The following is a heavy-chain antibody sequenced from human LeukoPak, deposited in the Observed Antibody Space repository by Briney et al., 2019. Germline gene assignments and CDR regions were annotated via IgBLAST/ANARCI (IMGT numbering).Heavy chain of an antibody. CDR2: IHRDDKT. CDR3: AREVISTPSYFDY. V-gene: IGHV3-53*01. J-gene: IGHJ4*02. D-gene: IGHD2-2*01. Sequence: GGSLRLSCAASGFTFSSYVINWVRQAPGKGLEWVSFIHRDDKTYYADSVKGRFTMSRDSSKNTLYLQMNSLGADDTAVYYCAREVISTPSYFDYWGQGILVTVSS. CDR1: GFTFSSYV.